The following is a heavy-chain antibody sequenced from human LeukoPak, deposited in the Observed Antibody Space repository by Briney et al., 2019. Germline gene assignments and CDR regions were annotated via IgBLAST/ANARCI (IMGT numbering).Heavy chain of an antibody. CDR3: ARAFHDYVWGSYRPPYYFDY. V-gene: IGHV1-2*02. D-gene: IGHD3-16*02. J-gene: IGHJ4*02. Sequence: ASVKVSCKASGYTFTGYYMHWVRQAPGQGLDWMGWINPNSGGTNYAQKFQGRVTMTRDTSISTAYMELSRLRSDDTAVYYCARAFHDYVWGSYRPPYYFDYWGQGTLVTVSS. CDR1: GYTFTGYY. CDR2: INPNSGGT.